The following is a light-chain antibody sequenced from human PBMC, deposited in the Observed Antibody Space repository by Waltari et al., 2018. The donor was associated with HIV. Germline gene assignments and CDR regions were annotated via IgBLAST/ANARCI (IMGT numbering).Light chain of an antibody. CDR2: WAS. Sequence: DIVMTQSPDSLAVSLGAGAPTHCKSRPSVLYRSNKKNYLAWYQQKPGQPPKLLIYWASTRESGVPDRFSGSGSGTDFTLTISSLQAEDVAVYYCQQYYSTPWTFGQGTKVEIK. CDR1: PSVLYRSNKKNY. CDR3: QQYYSTPWT. J-gene: IGKJ1*01. V-gene: IGKV4-1*01.